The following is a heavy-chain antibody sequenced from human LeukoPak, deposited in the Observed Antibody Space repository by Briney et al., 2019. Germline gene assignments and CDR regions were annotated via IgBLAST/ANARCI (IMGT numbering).Heavy chain of an antibody. CDR2: IKQDGSEK. CDR3: ARAKDKCFNP. CDR1: GFTFSSTW. V-gene: IGHV3-7*01. J-gene: IGHJ5*02. Sequence: GGSLRLSCAASGFTFSSTWMSWVRQAPGKGLEWVAEIKQDGSEKYYVDSVKGRFTISRGNAKNSLYLQMNSLRDEDTAVYYCARAKDKCFNPWGQGTLVTVSS.